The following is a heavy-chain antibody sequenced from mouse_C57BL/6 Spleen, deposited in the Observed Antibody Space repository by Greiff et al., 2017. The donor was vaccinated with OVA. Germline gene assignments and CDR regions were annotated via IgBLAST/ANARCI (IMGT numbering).Heavy chain of an antibody. CDR1: GFSLTSYA. V-gene: IGHV2-9-1*01. D-gene: IGHD1-1*01. Sequence: VQGVESGPGLVAPSQSLSITCTVSGFSLTSYAISWVRQPPGKGLEWLGVIWTGGGTNYNSALKSRLSISKDNSKSQVFLKMNSLQTDDTARYYCARNYYGSSYRYCDVWGTGTTVTVSS. CDR3: ARNYYGSSYRYCDV. J-gene: IGHJ1*03. CDR2: IWTGGGT.